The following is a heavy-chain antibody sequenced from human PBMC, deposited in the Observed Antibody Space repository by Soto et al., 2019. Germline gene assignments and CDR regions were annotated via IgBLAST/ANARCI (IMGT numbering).Heavy chain of an antibody. CDR3: ARLSGNYLSFSYGLDV. J-gene: IGHJ6*02. D-gene: IGHD1-26*01. CDR2: IYPGDSDV. V-gene: IGHV5-51*01. CDR1: GYTFTTYW. Sequence: PGESLKISCKGSGYTFTTYWIGWVRQMPGRGLEWMGIIYPGDSDVKYGPSFQGQVTISADKSISTAYLQWSSLKASDTAIYYCARLSGNYLSFSYGLDVWGQGTTVTVSS.